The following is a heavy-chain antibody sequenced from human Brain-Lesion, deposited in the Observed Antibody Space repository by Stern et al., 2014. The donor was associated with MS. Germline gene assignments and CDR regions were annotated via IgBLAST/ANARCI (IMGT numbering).Heavy chain of an antibody. D-gene: IGHD1-26*01. V-gene: IGHV3-30*18. CDR1: GFTFSNYG. CDR3: VKDGLVGATTLGY. J-gene: IGHJ4*02. Sequence: DQLVESGGGVVQPGRSLRLSCAASGFTFSNYGMHWVRQAPGKGLEWVAVISHDESHKYYADSVKGRFTISRDISKNTLYLQMNSLRPEDTAVYYCVKDGLVGATTLGYWGQGTLVTVSS. CDR2: ISHDESHK.